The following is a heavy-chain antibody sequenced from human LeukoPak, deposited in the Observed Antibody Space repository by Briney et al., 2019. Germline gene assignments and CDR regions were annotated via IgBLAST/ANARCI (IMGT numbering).Heavy chain of an antibody. CDR3: AKDGLYFDGSTHIYYFDS. CDR1: GFSFGGYA. J-gene: IGHJ4*02. V-gene: IGHV3-23*01. CDR2: ITYNGAAT. D-gene: IGHD3-9*01. Sequence: GGSLRLSCAASGFSFGGYAMTRVRQAPGKGLEWVSSITYNGAATYYLDSVKARFTISRDNSRSTLYLQMGSLTAEDTALYYCAKDGLYFDGSTHIYYFDSWGQGTLVAVSS.